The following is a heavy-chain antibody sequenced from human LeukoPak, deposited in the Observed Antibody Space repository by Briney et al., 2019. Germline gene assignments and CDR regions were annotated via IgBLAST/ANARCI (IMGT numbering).Heavy chain of an antibody. J-gene: IGHJ4*02. D-gene: IGHD2-15*01. CDR3: ARAISAGSPITASDC. CDR2: INPNSDFT. CDR1: GYTFTAYY. V-gene: IGHV1-2*02. Sequence: ASVKGSCKTSGYTFTAYYMHWVRQAPGQGLEWMGWINPNSDFTNFAQNFQGRVTMTSDTSISTAYMELSRLRSDDTAVYYCARAISAGSPITASDCWGQGTLVTVSS.